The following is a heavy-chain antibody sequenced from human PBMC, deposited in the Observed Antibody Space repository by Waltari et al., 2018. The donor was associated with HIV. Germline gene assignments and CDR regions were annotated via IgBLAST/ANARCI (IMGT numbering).Heavy chain of an antibody. V-gene: IGHV3-15*05. CDR3: AAGTGRSDFDY. D-gene: IGHD1-7*01. CDR1: GSNFDDAW. Sequence: EVYLVESGGGLVEPGGSLRLSCAASGSNFDDAWMSWVRQAPGKGLEWVGRIKSKSDAGTRHFAAPVKGRFAISRDYSKKIVYLQMSNLKAEDTAVYYCAAGTGRSDFDYWGQGTLVTVSS. CDR2: IKSKSDAGTR. J-gene: IGHJ4*02.